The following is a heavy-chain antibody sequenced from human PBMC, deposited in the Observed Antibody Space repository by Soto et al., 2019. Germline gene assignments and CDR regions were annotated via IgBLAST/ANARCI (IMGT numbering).Heavy chain of an antibody. D-gene: IGHD5-12*01. CDR1: GYTFTGYY. V-gene: IGHV1-2*02. Sequence: QVQLVQSGAEVKKPGASVKVSCKASGYTFTGYYLHWVRQAPGQGLEWMGWINPNSGGTNYAQEFQGRVTMTRDTSISTDYMDLSMLSSDDTAVYSCARDGEMATILDYWGQGTLVTVSS. J-gene: IGHJ4*02. CDR2: INPNSGGT. CDR3: ARDGEMATILDY.